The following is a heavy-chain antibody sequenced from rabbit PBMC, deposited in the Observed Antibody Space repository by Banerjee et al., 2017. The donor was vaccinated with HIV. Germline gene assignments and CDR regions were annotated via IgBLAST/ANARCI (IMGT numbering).Heavy chain of an antibody. J-gene: IGHJ4*01. D-gene: IGHD8-1*01. V-gene: IGHV1S7*01. Sequence: QLKETGGGLVQPGGSLTLSCKASGFVFGTYYMSWVRQAPGKGLEWIGYIDPTLGTTYYASWVNGRFTISSHNAQNTVDLQLNSLTAADTATYFCVRDDAGSSYGFNLWGPGTLVTVS. CDR3: VRDDAGSSYGFNL. CDR1: GFVFGTYY. CDR2: IDPTLGTT.